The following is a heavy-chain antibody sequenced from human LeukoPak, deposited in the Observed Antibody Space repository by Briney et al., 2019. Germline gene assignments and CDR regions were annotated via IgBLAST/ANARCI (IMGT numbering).Heavy chain of an antibody. J-gene: IGHJ4*02. CDR1: GFTFSSYA. V-gene: IGHV3-23*01. D-gene: IGHD4-23*01. Sequence: GGSLRLSCAASGFTFSSYAMNWVRQTPVKGLEWVSFITGDAGDTSYADSVKGRFAISRDNSKNTLFLQLNSLSAEDTGVYYCARTTGNGHWLIQFWGQGTLVTVSS. CDR2: ITGDAGDT. CDR3: ARTTGNGHWLIQF.